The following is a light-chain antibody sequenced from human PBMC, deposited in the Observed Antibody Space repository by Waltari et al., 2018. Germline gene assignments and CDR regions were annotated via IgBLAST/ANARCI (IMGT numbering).Light chain of an antibody. CDR1: QSISSS. J-gene: IGKJ1*01. V-gene: IGKV1-39*01. Sequence: DIQMTQSPSSLSASIGDRVTITCRASQSISSSLNWYQQKPGKAPKLLISAVSRLQSGVPSRFSGSGSATYFPLTISSLQPEDVATFCCQQSFRTPRTFGQGTKVEIK. CDR2: AVS. CDR3: QQSFRTPRT.